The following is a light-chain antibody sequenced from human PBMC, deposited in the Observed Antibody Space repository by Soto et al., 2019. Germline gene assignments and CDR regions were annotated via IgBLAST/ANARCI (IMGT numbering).Light chain of an antibody. J-gene: IGLJ2*01. Sequence: QSALTQPASVSGAPGQSITISCTGTSSDVGGNKPVSWHQQHPGKAPKVIIYDVSIRPSGVSTRFSGSKSGDTASLTISGLQAEDEADYYCSSYTSSDTLIFGGGTKLTVL. V-gene: IGLV2-14*01. CDR1: SSDVGGNKP. CDR2: DVS. CDR3: SSYTSSDTLI.